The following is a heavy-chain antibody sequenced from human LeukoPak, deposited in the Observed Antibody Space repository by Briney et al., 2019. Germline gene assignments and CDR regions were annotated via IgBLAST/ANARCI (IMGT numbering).Heavy chain of an antibody. CDR2: ISSSSSTI. J-gene: IGHJ4*02. V-gene: IGHV3-48*02. Sequence: GGSLRLSCAASGFTFSSYSMNWVRQAPGKGLEWVSYISSSSSTIYYADSVKGRFTISRDNAKNSLYLQMNSLRDEDTAVYYCARSHLYYDFWSGYLDYWGQGTLVTVSS. CDR3: ARSHLYYDFWSGYLDY. CDR1: GFTFSSYS. D-gene: IGHD3-3*01.